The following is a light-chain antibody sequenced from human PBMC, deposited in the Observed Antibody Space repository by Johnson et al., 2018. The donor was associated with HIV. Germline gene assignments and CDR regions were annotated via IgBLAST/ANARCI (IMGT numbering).Light chain of an antibody. CDR1: SSNIGNNF. CDR2: DNN. CDR3: GTWDSSLSAGGV. J-gene: IGLJ1*01. V-gene: IGLV1-51*01. Sequence: QSVLTQPPSVSAAPGQMVTISCSGSSSNIGNNFVSWYQQLPGTAPKLLIYDNNKRPSGIPDRFSGSKSGTSATLDITGLQTGDEADYYCGTWDSSLSAGGVFGTGTKVTVL.